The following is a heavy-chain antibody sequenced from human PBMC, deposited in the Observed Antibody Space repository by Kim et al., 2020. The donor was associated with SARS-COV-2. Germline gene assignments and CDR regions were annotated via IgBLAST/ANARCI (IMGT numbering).Heavy chain of an antibody. D-gene: IGHD1-1*01. J-gene: IGHJ4*02. CDR2: IKEDGSEK. CDR3: ARDSDWSPYDY. V-gene: IGHV3-7*01. Sequence: GGSLRLSCAASGFTFSSYWMTWVRQAPGKGLEWVANIKEDGSEKNYVDSVKGRFIISRDNAKNSLYLHMGGLRAEDTAVYYCARDSDWSPYDYWGQGTLV. CDR1: GFTFSSYW.